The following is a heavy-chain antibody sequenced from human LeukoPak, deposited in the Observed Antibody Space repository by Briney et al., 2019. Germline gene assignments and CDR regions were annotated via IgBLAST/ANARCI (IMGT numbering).Heavy chain of an antibody. CDR2: INTGNSNT. D-gene: IGHD1-7*01. CDR3: ATANNWNYALGY. CDR1: GYTSTNYY. J-gene: IGHJ4*02. V-gene: IGHV1-18*04. Sequence: GASVKVSCKASGYTSTNYYMHWVRQAPGQGLEWMGWINTGNSNTNYGQKFQGRVTMTTDTSTGTAYMELRSLRSDDTAMYYCATANNWNYALGYWGQGTLVTVSS.